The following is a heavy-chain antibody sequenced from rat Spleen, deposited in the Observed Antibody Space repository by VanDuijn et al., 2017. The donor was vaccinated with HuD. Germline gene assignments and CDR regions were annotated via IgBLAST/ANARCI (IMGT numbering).Heavy chain of an antibody. J-gene: IGHJ2*01. V-gene: IGHV5S23*01. D-gene: IGHD2-5*01. CDR2: ITNAAGKV. Sequence: EVQLVESGGGLVQPGNSLKLSCAASGFTFSDYAMAWVRQAPGKGLEWVASITNAAGKVHYPDSVKGRFTISRDTAQNTLYLQMNSPTSEDTATYYCTRGGYFRHWGQGVMVTVSS. CDR1: GFTFSDYA. CDR3: TRGGYFRH.